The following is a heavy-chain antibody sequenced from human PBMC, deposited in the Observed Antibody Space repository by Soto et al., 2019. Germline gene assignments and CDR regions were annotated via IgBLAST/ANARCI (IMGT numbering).Heavy chain of an antibody. Sequence: QVQLVESGGGVVQPGGSLRLACAASGFTFSNYGMHWVRQAPGKGLEWVAVISYDGRNSYYADSVQGRFTISRDNSNNTVYLHLTSLRAEDTAIYYCAKDQVRGATGIVLVGMDVWGQGTTVTISS. CDR1: GFTFSNYG. V-gene: IGHV3-30*18. CDR3: AKDQVRGATGIVLVGMDV. J-gene: IGHJ6*02. CDR2: ISYDGRNS. D-gene: IGHD2-15*01.